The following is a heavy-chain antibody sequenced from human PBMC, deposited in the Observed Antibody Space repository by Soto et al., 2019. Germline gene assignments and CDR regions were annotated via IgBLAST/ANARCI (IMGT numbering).Heavy chain of an antibody. Sequence: QVQLQESGPGLVQPSQTLSVTCKVSGGYISSGGHYWSWIRQHPGKGLEWIGYIYYSGRTYHNPSLKSRVTMSVDTSKNQLSLNLTSVTAADTAVYYCARMLTADYYFDCWGQGTLVTVSS. CDR2: IYYSGRT. CDR1: GGYISSGGHY. J-gene: IGHJ4*02. D-gene: IGHD2-8*01. V-gene: IGHV4-31*03. CDR3: ARMLTADYYFDC.